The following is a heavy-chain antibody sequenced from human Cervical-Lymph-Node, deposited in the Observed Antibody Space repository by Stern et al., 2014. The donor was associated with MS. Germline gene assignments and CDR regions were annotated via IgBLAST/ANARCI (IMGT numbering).Heavy chain of an antibody. V-gene: IGHV1-8*01. Sequence: VHLGESGAEVQKPGASVKVSCKSSGYTFITYDINWGRHAPGQGLEWRAWVKPNSGDAGAVQKFRYRVTMTRDTSISTAYMELSGLTSKDTTVYYCVRDGSYNDNGDSFSCYYYFLDVWGQGTTVTVSS. CDR1: GYTFITYD. CDR2: VKPNSGDA. CDR3: VRDGSYNDNGDSFSCYYYFLDV. J-gene: IGHJ6*02. D-gene: IGHD4-17*01.